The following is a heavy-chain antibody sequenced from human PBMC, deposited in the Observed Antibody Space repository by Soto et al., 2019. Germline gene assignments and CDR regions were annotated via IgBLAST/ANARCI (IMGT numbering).Heavy chain of an antibody. Sequence: QVQLQESGPGLVKPSQTLSLTCTVSGGSISSGGYYWSWTRQHPGKGLEWIGYIYYSGSTYYNPSLKSRVTISVDTSKNQFSLKLSSVTAADTAVYYCARKLMVRGVSGGWFDPWGQGTLVTVSS. D-gene: IGHD3-10*01. J-gene: IGHJ5*02. CDR3: ARKLMVRGVSGGWFDP. CDR2: IYYSGST. CDR1: GGSISSGGYY. V-gene: IGHV4-31*03.